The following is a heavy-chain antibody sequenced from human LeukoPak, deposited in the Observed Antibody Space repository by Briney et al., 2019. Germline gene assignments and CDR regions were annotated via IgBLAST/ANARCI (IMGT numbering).Heavy chain of an antibody. CDR1: GFTFTSYW. D-gene: IGHD6-13*01. CDR2: IRQDGGER. V-gene: IGHV3-7*01. J-gene: IGHJ4*01. CDR3: ARDGTAAGLYFDL. Sequence: GGSLRLSCAVSGFTFTSYWMNWVRQAPGKGLEWMASIRQDGGERSYVDSVKGRFTISRDNTKNSLYLQMSSLRAEDTAVYYCARDGTAAGLYFDLWGQGTLVTVSS.